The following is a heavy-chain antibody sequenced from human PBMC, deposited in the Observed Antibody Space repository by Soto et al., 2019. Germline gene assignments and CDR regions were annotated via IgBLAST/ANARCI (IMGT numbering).Heavy chain of an antibody. D-gene: IGHD2-15*01. CDR3: ASTYCSGGSCYDYYYGMDV. CDR2: INPSGGST. V-gene: IGHV1-46*01. J-gene: IGHJ6*02. CDR1: GYTFTSYY. Sequence: ASVKVSCKASGYTFTSYYMHWVRQAPGQGLEWMGIINPSGGSTSYAQKFQGRVTMTRDTSTSTVYMELSSLRSEDTAVYYCASTYCSGGSCYDYYYGMDVWGQGTTVTSP.